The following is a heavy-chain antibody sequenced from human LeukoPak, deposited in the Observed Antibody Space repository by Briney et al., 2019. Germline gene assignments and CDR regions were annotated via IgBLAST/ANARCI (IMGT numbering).Heavy chain of an antibody. V-gene: IGHV1-8*01. Sequence: ASVKVSCKASGYTFTSYDINWVRRATGQGLEWMGWMNPNSGNTGYAQKFQGRVTMTRNTSISTAYMELSSLRSEDTAVYYCARGLRIAVAGTQSYYFDYWGQGTLVTVSS. CDR3: ARGLRIAVAGTQSYYFDY. CDR1: GYTFTSYD. J-gene: IGHJ4*02. D-gene: IGHD6-19*01. CDR2: MNPNSGNT.